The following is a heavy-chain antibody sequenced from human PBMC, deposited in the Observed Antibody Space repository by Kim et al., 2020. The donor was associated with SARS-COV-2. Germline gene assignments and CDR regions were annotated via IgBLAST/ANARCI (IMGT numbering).Heavy chain of an antibody. Sequence: GGSLRLSCAASGFTFSDYYMSWIRQAPGKGLEWVSYISSSSSYTNYADSVKGRFTISRDNAKNSLYLQMNSLRAEDTAVYYCARPPFRYFDWLLSGSEWGYYGMDVWGQGTTVTVSS. V-gene: IGHV3-11*03. D-gene: IGHD3-9*01. J-gene: IGHJ6*02. CDR2: ISSSSSYT. CDR1: GFTFSDYY. CDR3: ARPPFRYFDWLLSGSEWGYYGMDV.